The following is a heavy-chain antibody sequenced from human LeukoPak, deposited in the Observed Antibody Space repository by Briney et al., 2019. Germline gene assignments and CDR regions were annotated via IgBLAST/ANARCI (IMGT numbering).Heavy chain of an antibody. V-gene: IGHV3-74*01. D-gene: IGHD4-23*01. J-gene: IGHJ4*02. CDR3: ARDRGHSFDY. CDR1: GFIFSQYW. CDR2: INNDGSST. Sequence: GGSLRLSCAASGFIFSQYWTHWVRQAPGKGLVWVSRINNDGSSTSYADSVKGRFAISRGNAKNTLYLQMHSLRAEDKAVYYLARDRGHSFDYWGQGILVTVSS.